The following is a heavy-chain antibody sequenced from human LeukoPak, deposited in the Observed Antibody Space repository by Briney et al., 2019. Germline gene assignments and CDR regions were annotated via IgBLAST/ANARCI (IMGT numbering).Heavy chain of an antibody. Sequence: SETLSLTCAVYGGSFSGYYWSWIRQPPGKGLEWIVEINHSGSTNYNPSLKSRVTISVDTSKNQFSLKLSSVTAADTAVYYCARQAPRDSSGYYLLQFGAFDIWGQGTMVTVSS. V-gene: IGHV4-34*01. CDR3: ARQAPRDSSGYYLLQFGAFDI. CDR2: INHSGST. CDR1: GGSFSGYY. D-gene: IGHD3-22*01. J-gene: IGHJ3*02.